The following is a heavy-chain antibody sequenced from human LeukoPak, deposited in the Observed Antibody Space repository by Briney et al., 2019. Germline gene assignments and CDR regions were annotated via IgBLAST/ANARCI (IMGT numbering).Heavy chain of an antibody. CDR2: IYDSGST. D-gene: IGHD3-3*01. V-gene: IGHV4-39*07. J-gene: IGHJ6*02. Sequence: PSETLSLTCTVSGGSIRSSYYYWGWIRQPPGKGLEWIGSIYDSGSTHYNPSLKSRVTISVDTSKNQFSLKLSSVTAADTAVYYCASARRITIFGVVMGYYGMDVWGQGTTVTVSS. CDR3: ASARRITIFGVVMGYYGMDV. CDR1: GGSIRSSYYY.